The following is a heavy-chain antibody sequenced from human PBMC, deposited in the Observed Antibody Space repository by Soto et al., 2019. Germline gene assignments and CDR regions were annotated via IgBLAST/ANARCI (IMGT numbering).Heavy chain of an antibody. J-gene: IGHJ3*02. CDR1: GFTFSTYE. CDR2: IPFDGSNQ. Sequence: QVQLVESGGGVVQPGRSLRLSCAASGFTFSTYEMHWVRQAPGKGLEWVAVIPFDGSNQYYADSVKGRFTISRDNSKNTLYLEMNSLSAEDTAVYYCARDKDCSSTSCFNAFDIWGLGTMVTVSS. V-gene: IGHV3-30-3*01. D-gene: IGHD2-2*01. CDR3: ARDKDCSSTSCFNAFDI.